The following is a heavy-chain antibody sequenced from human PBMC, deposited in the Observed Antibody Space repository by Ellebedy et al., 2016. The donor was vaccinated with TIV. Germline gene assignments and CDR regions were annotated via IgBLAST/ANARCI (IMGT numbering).Heavy chain of an antibody. CDR3: AKEVLTTARIGPFDY. J-gene: IGHJ4*02. V-gene: IGHV3-23*01. CDR1: GFTFSSYA. CDR2: ISGSGGST. D-gene: IGHD4-17*01. Sequence: GESLKISXAASGFTFSSYAMSWVRQAPGKGLEWVSAISGSGGSTYYADSVKGRFTISRDNARNSLFLQMNSLRAEDTAVYYCAKEVLTTARIGPFDYWGQGTLVTVSS.